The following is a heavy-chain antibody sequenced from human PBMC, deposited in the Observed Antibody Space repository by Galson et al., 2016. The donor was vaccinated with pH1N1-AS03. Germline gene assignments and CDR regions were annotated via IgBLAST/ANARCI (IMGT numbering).Heavy chain of an antibody. CDR2: IHPGGDT. D-gene: IGHD3-3*01. J-gene: IGHJ6*02. V-gene: IGHV3-66*02. Sequence: SLRLSCAASGFISSNYWMSWVRQAPGKGLEWVSVIHPGGDTYNADSVKGRFTIPRDNFENMVYLQMNSLRPEDTAVYYCAGDEGFANGINVWGQGTTVTVSS. CDR3: AGDEGFANGINV. CDR1: GFISSNYW.